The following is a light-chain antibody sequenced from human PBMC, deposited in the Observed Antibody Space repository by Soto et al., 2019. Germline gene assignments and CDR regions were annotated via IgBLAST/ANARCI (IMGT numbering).Light chain of an antibody. CDR3: HKYGSPPPLT. J-gene: IGKJ4*01. V-gene: IGKV3-20*01. Sequence: EIVLTQSPGTLSLSPGERATLSCRASQSVSSSYLAWYQQKPGQAPRLLIYGASSRATCIPDRFSGSGSGTDFTLTISRLEPEDYAVYYCHKYGSPPPLTFGRGTTVEIK. CDR1: QSVSSSY. CDR2: GAS.